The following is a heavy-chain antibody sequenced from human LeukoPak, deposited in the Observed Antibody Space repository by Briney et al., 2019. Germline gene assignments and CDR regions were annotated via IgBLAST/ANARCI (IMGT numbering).Heavy chain of an antibody. CDR3: ARDLAFHDSSVGAFDV. D-gene: IGHD3-22*01. J-gene: IGHJ3*01. CDR2: ISYDGSNK. CDR1: GFTFSTYA. V-gene: IGHV3-30-3*01. Sequence: PGRSLRLSCAASGFTFSTYAMHWVRQAPGKGLEGVAVISYDGSNKYYADSVKGRFTISRDNAKNTLYVQMNSLRAEDTAVYYCARDLAFHDSSVGAFDVWGQGTMVTVTS.